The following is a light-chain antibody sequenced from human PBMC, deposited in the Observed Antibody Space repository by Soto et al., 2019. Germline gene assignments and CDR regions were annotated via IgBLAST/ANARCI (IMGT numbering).Light chain of an antibody. CDR2: DAS. J-gene: IGKJ4*01. Sequence: DIQMTQSPSSVSASVGDRVTITCRASRNIKTSLAWYQQRPGKCPELLIYDASTLQSGVPSRISGSGSGTEFTLTISRLQPEDFATFYCQQISSFPPTFVVGTKVAI. CDR1: RNIKTS. V-gene: IGKV1-12*01. CDR3: QQISSFPPT.